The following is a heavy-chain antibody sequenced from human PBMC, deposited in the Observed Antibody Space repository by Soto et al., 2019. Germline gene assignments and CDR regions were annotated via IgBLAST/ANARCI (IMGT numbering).Heavy chain of an antibody. CDR2: ISYDGNFK. CDR1: GFIFSGYG. Sequence: QVQLVESGEGVVQPGGSLRLSCAASGFIFSGYGIHWVRQAPGKGLEWVAVISYDGNFKFYADSVKDRFTISRDNSKNTLYLQMNSLRAEDTAVYYCAKQGAVHINYFEYWGQGTLVTVSS. J-gene: IGHJ4*02. CDR3: AKQGAVHINYFEY. D-gene: IGHD6-19*01. V-gene: IGHV3-30*18.